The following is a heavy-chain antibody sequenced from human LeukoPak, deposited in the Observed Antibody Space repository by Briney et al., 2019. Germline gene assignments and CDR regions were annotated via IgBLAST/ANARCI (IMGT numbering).Heavy chain of an antibody. CDR2: IYYSGST. D-gene: IGHD3-10*01. Sequence: SETLSLTCTVSGGSISSYYWSWIRQPPGKGLEWIGYIYYSGSTNYNPSLKSRVTISVDTSKNQFSLKLSSVTAADTAVYYCARATGYYYGSGNPSLRSRYYYGMDVWGQGTTVTVSS. V-gene: IGHV4-59*01. CDR1: GGSISSYY. CDR3: ARATGYYYGSGNPSLRSRYYYGMDV. J-gene: IGHJ6*02.